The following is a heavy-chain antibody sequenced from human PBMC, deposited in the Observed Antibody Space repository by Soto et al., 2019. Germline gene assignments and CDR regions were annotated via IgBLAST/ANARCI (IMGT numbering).Heavy chain of an antibody. V-gene: IGHV4-59*13. CDR2: VYHTGTT. Sequence: QVQLQESGPGLVKPSETLSLTCSVSGGSITGYYWSWLRQPPGKGLEWIGFVYHTGTTDYNPSLKRRVTISIDTSQNRLSLRVDSVTPADTAVYYCAREWSAYDFWGQGTLVTVSS. J-gene: IGHJ4*02. CDR1: GGSITGYY. CDR3: AREWSAYDF. D-gene: IGHD3-3*01.